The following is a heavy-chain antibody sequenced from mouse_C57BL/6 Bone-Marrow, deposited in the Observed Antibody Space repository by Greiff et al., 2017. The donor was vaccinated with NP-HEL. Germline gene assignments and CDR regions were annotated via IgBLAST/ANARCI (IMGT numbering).Heavy chain of an antibody. Sequence: GGGLVQPKGSLKLSCAASGFSFNTYAMNWVRQAPGKGLEWVARIRSKSNNYATYYADSVKDRFTISRDDSESMLYLQMNNLKTENTAMYYCVRHKGSSYPFAYWGQGTLVTVSA. CDR2: IRSKSNNYAT. D-gene: IGHD1-1*01. J-gene: IGHJ3*01. V-gene: IGHV10-1*01. CDR3: VRHKGSSYPFAY. CDR1: GFSFNTYA.